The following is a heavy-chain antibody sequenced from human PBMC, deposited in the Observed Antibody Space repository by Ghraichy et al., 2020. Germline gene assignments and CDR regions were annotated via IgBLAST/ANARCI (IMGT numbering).Heavy chain of an antibody. CDR3: AIELNLEY. Sequence: SVKVSCKSSGFTLTSSAVKWVRQARGQRLEWIGWIVVGSGDTKYAQKFQERVTMTRDMSSSTAYMELSSLTSEDTAVYFCAIELNLEYWGQGTLVTVSP. CDR1: GFTLTSSA. V-gene: IGHV1-58*01. D-gene: IGHD5-24*01. CDR2: IVVGSGDT. J-gene: IGHJ4*02.